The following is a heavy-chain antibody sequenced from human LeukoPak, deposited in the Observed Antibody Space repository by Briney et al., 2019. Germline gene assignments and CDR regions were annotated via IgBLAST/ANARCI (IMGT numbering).Heavy chain of an antibody. D-gene: IGHD4-23*01. CDR2: INHSGST. V-gene: IGHV4-34*01. J-gene: IGHJ4*02. CDR3: AIAPLDYGGLS. Sequence: SETLSLTCAVYGGSFSGYYWSWIRQPPGKGLEWIGEINHSGSTNYNPSLKSRVTISVDTSKNQFSLKLSSVTAADTAVYYCAIAPLDYGGLSWGQGTLVTVSS. CDR1: GGSFSGYY.